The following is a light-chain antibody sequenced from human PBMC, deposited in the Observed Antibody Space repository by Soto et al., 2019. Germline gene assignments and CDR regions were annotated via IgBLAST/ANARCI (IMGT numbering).Light chain of an antibody. CDR2: AAS. CDR1: QPIISY. CDR3: QQSYDVPLT. V-gene: IGKV1-39*01. J-gene: IGKJ2*01. Sequence: IQMTQSPSSLSASIGDRVTIACRASQPIISYLSWYQQKLGKAPKLLIYAASTLQSGVPSRFSGSGSGTYFTLTSSSLQPEDFATYYGQQSYDVPLTFGQGTRVEVK.